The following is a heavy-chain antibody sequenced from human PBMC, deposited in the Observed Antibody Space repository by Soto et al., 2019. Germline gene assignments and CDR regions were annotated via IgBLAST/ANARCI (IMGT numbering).Heavy chain of an antibody. CDR1: GLSLTTSGVG. J-gene: IGHJ5*02. V-gene: IGHV2-5*02. D-gene: IGHD3-10*01. Sequence: QITLEESGPPLLKPTQTLTLTCTLSGLSLTTSGVGVAWIRQPPGKALEWLAVIYWDDDKRYSPSLKNRLTITKDTSKNQVVLTMTNMDPADTATYYCAHREPGKWFDPWGQGTLVTVSS. CDR2: IYWDDDK. CDR3: AHREPGKWFDP.